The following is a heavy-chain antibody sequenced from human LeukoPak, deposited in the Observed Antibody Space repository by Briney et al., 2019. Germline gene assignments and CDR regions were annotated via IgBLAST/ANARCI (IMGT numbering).Heavy chain of an antibody. D-gene: IGHD2-15*01. J-gene: IGHJ3*01. V-gene: IGHV1-2*02. CDR3: ATPHLLSDDTFDV. Sequence: GASVKVSSMTSGYTFTASYIHWVRPAPGQGLEWMGWINPYNGATNYAQKFQGRVTMTRDTSISTAYMELSRLRSDDTAVYYCATPHLLSDDTFDVWGRGTMITVSS. CDR1: GYTFTASY. CDR2: INPYNGAT.